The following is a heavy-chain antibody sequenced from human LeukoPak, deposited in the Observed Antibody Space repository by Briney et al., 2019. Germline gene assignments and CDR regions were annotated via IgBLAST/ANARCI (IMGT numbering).Heavy chain of an antibody. CDR2: ISYDGSNK. V-gene: IGHV3-30-3*01. J-gene: IGHJ3*02. Sequence: GGSLRLSCAASGFTFSSYAMHWVRQAPGKGLEWVAVISYDGSNKYYADSVKGRFTISRDNSKNTLYLQMNSLRAEDTAVYYCASPMITFGGVITDDAFDIWGQGTMVTVSS. CDR1: GFTFSSYA. D-gene: IGHD3-16*02. CDR3: ASPMITFGGVITDDAFDI.